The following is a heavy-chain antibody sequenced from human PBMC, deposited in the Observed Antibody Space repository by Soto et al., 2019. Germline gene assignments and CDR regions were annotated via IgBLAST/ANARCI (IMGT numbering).Heavy chain of an antibody. CDR2: INPNSGGT. D-gene: IGHD2-2*01. CDR1: GYTFTGYY. V-gene: IGHV1-2*04. CDR3: ARDGQPLAYYYYYGMDV. Sequence: QVQLVQSGAEVKKPGSAVKVSCKASGYTFTGYYMHWVRQAPGQGLEWMGWINPNSGGTNYAQKFQGWVAMTRDKSISTAYMELSRMRSDDTAVYYCARDGQPLAYYYYYGMDVWGQGTTVTVSS. J-gene: IGHJ6*02.